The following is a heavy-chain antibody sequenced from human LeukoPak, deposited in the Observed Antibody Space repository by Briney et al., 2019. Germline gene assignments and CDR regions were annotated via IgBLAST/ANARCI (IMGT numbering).Heavy chain of an antibody. CDR2: ISYDGSDE. CDR3: VASSGSYHY. Sequence: GGSLRLSCATSGFSSITYGMHWVRQAPGKGLEWVAIISYDGSDEYYADSVKGRFTISRDNSKNTVHLQMNSLRAEDTAVYYCVASSGSYHYWGQGTLVTVSS. J-gene: IGHJ4*02. V-gene: IGHV3-30*03. CDR1: GFSSITYG. D-gene: IGHD3-10*01.